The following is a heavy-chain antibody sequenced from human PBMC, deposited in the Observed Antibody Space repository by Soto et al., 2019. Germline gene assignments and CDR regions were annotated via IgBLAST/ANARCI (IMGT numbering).Heavy chain of an antibody. D-gene: IGHD3-10*01. Sequence: SEALSLTCAASGVSISSSHWWSWVRQPPGKGLEWIGEIYHSGNTNYNPSLKSRVTMAVDKSRNQFSLKLSSVTAADTAVYYCARRWGEGRVDYWGQGTLVTVS. V-gene: IGHV4-4*02. CDR2: IYHSGNT. CDR1: GVSISSSHW. CDR3: ARRWGEGRVDY. J-gene: IGHJ4*02.